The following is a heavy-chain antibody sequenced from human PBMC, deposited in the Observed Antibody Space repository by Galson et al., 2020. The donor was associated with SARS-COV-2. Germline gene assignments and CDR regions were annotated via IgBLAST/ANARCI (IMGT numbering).Heavy chain of an antibody. D-gene: IGHD3-22*01. CDR1: GGSISSCGYN. V-gene: IGHV4-39*01. Sequence: ETSETLSLTCTVSGGSISSCGYNWGRHRPPKGQGREWIRYIYSSGNNYSHPYNNSRITISADTSRNQFSLRLSSVTAADTSVYYCTRAKDEYYDSSGYYRLFDNWGQGTLVTVSS. J-gene: IGHJ4*02. CDR3: TRAKDEYYDSSGYYRLFDN. CDR2: IYSSGNN.